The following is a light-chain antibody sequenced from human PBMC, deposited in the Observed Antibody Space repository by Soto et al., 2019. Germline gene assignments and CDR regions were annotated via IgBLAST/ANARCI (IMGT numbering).Light chain of an antibody. CDR2: GAS. J-gene: IGKJ4*01. CDR3: HQYGSSPLT. V-gene: IGKV3-20*01. CDR1: QSVYNSY. Sequence: EIALTQSPGTLSLSPGERATLSCRASQSVYNSYLAWYQQKPGQAPRLLIYGASSRATGMPDRFSGSGSGTDFTLTISRVEPEDFAVYYCHQYGSSPLTFGGGTKVEIK.